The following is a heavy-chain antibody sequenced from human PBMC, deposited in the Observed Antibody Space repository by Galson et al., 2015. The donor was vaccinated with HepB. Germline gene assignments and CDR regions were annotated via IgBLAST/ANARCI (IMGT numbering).Heavy chain of an antibody. V-gene: IGHV1-69*06. J-gene: IGHJ3*02. CDR2: IIPIFGTA. CDR3: SVGSYYDILTGYEDAFDI. Sequence: SVKVSCKASGGTFRSYAISWVRQAPGQGLEWMGGIIPIFGTANYAQKFQGRVTITADKSTSTAYMELSSLRSEYTAVYYCSVGSYYDILTGYEDAFDIWGQGTMVTVSS. D-gene: IGHD3-9*01. CDR1: GGTFRSYA.